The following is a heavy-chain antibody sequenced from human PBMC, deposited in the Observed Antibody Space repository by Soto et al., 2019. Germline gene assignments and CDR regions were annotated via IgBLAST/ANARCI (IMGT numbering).Heavy chain of an antibody. CDR3: TKARCTGDSCFVPDY. CDR1: GFTFSSYT. J-gene: IGHJ4*01. V-gene: IGHV3-23*01. D-gene: IGHD2-8*02. CDR2: ISGSGDSP. Sequence: EVQLLDSGGGLVQIGGSLRLSCAASGFTFSSYTMAWVRQAPGKGLEWISAISGSGDSPSYADSVQGRFSISRDNLRDTFFLQMTSLRAEDTATYYCTKARCTGDSCFVPDYWGHGALVTVSS.